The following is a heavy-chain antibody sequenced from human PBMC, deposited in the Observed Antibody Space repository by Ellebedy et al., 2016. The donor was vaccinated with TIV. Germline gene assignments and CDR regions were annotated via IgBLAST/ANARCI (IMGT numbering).Heavy chain of an antibody. CDR1: GYNFLSNG. V-gene: IGHV1-18*01. CDR2: INAHTGNK. D-gene: IGHD3-9*01. Sequence: ASVKVSCKASGYNFLSNGITWVRQAPGQGLEWMGWINAHTGNKNYAQTFQGRFTMTRDTPTATAYMELTSLTSDDTAVYYCARYNDFLAGSSMYYFDYWGQGTPVSVSP. J-gene: IGHJ4*02. CDR3: ARYNDFLAGSSMYYFDY.